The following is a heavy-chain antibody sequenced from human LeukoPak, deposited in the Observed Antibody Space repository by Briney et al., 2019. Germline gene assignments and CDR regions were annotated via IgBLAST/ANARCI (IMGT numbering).Heavy chain of an antibody. D-gene: IGHD3-10*01. CDR1: GFTFSSYW. Sequence: GGSLRLSCAASGFTFSSYWMHWVRQAPGKGLVWVSRINSDGSTTTYADSVKGRFTISRDNSKNTLYLQMNSLRAEDTAVYYCAKDHQRELYGSGSLVRYYYYMDVWGKGTTVTISS. CDR3: AKDHQRELYGSGSLVRYYYYMDV. CDR2: INSDGSTT. J-gene: IGHJ6*03. V-gene: IGHV3-74*01.